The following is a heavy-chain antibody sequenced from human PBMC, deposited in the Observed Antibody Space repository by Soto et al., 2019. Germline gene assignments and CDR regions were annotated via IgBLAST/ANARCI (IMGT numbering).Heavy chain of an antibody. J-gene: IGHJ4*02. CDR3: AKMADYDILTGYWNFDY. CDR2: ISGSGGST. D-gene: IGHD3-9*01. Sequence: GGSLRLSCAASGFTFSSYAMSWVRQAPGKGLEWVSAISGSGGSTYYADSVKGRFTISRDNSKNTLYLQMNSLRAEDTAVYYCAKMADYDILTGYWNFDYWGQGTLVTVSS. V-gene: IGHV3-23*01. CDR1: GFTFSSYA.